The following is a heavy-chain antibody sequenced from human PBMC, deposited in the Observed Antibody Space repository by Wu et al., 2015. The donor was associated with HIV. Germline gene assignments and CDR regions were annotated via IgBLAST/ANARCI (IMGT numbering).Heavy chain of an antibody. CDR3: ARDGLRYFDWLLSDEAYYFDY. D-gene: IGHD3-9*01. J-gene: IGHJ4*02. CDR2: INPNSGGT. CDR1: GYTFTGYY. V-gene: IGHV1-2*02. Sequence: QVQLVQSGAEVKKPGASVKVSCKASGYTFTGYYMHWVRQAPGQGLEWMGWINPNSGGTNYAQKFQGRVTMTRDTSISTAYMELSRLRSDDTAVYYCARDGLRYFDWLLSDEAYYFDYWGQGTLVTVSS.